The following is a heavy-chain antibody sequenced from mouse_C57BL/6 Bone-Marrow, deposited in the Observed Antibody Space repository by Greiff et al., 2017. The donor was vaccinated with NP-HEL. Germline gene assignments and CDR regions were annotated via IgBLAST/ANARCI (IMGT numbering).Heavy chain of an antibody. CDR1: GYTFTSYW. V-gene: IGHV1-74*01. CDR2: IHPSDSDT. CDR3: ALITTVVAVDY. J-gene: IGHJ2*01. Sequence: QVHVKQPGAELVKPGASVKVSCKASGYTFTSYWMHWVKQRPGQGLEWIGRIHPSDSDTNYNQKFKGKATLTVDKSSSTAYMQLSSLTSEYSAVYYCALITTVVAVDYWGQGTTLTVSS. D-gene: IGHD1-1*01.